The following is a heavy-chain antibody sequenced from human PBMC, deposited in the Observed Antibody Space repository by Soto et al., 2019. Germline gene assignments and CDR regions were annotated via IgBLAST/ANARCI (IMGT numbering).Heavy chain of an antibody. CDR1: GGSISSGGYS. CDR2: IYHSGST. CDR3: ARQRTYSSGYSRSYLDC. D-gene: IGHD5-18*01. V-gene: IGHV4-30-2*01. Sequence: PSETLSLTCAVSGGSISSGGYSWSWIRQPPGKGLEWIGYIYHSGSTYYNPSLKSRVTISVDRSKKQFSLKLSSVTAADTAVYYCARQRTYSSGYSRSYLDCWGQGILVTVSS. J-gene: IGHJ4*02.